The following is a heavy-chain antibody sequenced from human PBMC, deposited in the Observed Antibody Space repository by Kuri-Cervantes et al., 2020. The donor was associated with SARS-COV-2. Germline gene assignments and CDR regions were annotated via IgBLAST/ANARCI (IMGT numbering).Heavy chain of an antibody. V-gene: IGHV3-74*01. D-gene: IGHD2-21*02. CDR1: GFPFRSYW. Sequence: LSLTCAASGFPFRSYWTHWVRQAPGKGLVWVSRTNSDGISTSYADSVKGRFTISRDNVKNTLYLQLNSLGAEDTAVYYCARGGVVTADWYFDLWGRGTLVTVSS. CDR3: ARGGVVTADWYFDL. J-gene: IGHJ2*01. CDR2: TNSDGIST.